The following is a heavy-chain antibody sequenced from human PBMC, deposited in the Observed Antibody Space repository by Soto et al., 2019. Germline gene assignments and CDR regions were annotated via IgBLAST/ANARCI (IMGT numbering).Heavy chain of an antibody. CDR2: INHFGIT. J-gene: IGHJ6*02. V-gene: IGHV4-34*01. CDR3: ARGLYSGYDSAYGMDV. Sequence: QVNLQQWGAGLLKPSETLSRTCAVYGGSFSGYCWSWIRQPPGKGLEWIGEINHFGITNYNPSLKSRVTISVDTSKNQFSLKLNSVTAADTAVYYCARGLYSGYDSAYGMDVWGQGTTVTVS. CDR1: GGSFSGYC. D-gene: IGHD5-12*01.